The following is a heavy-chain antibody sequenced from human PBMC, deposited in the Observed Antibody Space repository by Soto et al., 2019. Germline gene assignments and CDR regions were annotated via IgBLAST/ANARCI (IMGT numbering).Heavy chain of an antibody. D-gene: IGHD2-2*01. CDR2: IIPIFGTA. CDR1: GGTFSSYA. J-gene: IGHJ6*02. V-gene: IGHV1-69*13. Sequence: RASVKVSCKASGGTFSSYAISWVRQAPGQGLEWMGGIIPIFGTANYAQKFQGRVTITADESTSTAYMELSSLRSEDTAVYYCARVPAANIYYYYGMDVWGQGTTVTVSS. CDR3: ARVPAANIYYYYGMDV.